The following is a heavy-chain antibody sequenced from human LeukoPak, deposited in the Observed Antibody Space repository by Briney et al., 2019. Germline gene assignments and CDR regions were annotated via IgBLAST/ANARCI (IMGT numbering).Heavy chain of an antibody. Sequence: WASVKVSCKASGYTFTGYYMHWVRQAPGQGLEWMGRINPNSGGTNYAQKFQGRVTMTRDTSISTAYMELSRLRSDDTAVYYCARDVGDGYLRYFDYWGQGTPVTVSS. CDR1: GYTFTGYY. D-gene: IGHD5-24*01. V-gene: IGHV1-2*06. J-gene: IGHJ4*02. CDR2: INPNSGGT. CDR3: ARDVGDGYLRYFDY.